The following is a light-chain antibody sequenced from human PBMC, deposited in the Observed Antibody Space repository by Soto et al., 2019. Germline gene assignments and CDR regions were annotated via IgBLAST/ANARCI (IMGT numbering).Light chain of an antibody. CDR3: QQSFSVPYT. V-gene: IGKV1-39*01. CDR2: VTS. CDR1: QSINTY. J-gene: IGKJ2*01. Sequence: DIQMTQSPPSLSASVGDRVTITCRASQSINTYLNWYQQKPGKAPKLLIYVTSSLQSGVPSRFSGIGSGTEFTLTISGRLPEDFATDYCQQSFSVPYTFGQGTKMEI.